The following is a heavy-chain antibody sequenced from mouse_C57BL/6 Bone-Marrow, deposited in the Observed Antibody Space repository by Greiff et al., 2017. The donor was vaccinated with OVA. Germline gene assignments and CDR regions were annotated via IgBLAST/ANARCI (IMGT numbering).Heavy chain of an antibody. D-gene: IGHD1-1*01. V-gene: IGHV5-4*03. CDR1: GFTFSSYA. Sequence: EVKLMESGGGLVKPGGSLKLSCAASGFTFSSYAMSWVRQTPEKRLEWVATISDGGSYTYYPDNVKGRFTISRDNAKNHLYLQMSHLKTEDTAVYYGASDHGRYGSSPYFDYWRQGTTLTVSA. CDR3: ASDHGRYGSSPYFDY. J-gene: IGHJ2*01. CDR2: ISDGGSYT.